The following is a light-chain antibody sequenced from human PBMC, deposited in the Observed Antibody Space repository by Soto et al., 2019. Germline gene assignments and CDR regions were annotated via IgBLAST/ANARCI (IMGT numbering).Light chain of an antibody. CDR1: SSNIGGNS. V-gene: IGLV1-51*01. Sequence: QSVLTQPPSVSAAPGQKVTISCSGSSSNIGGNSVSWYQQLPGTAPKRLIYDDNKRPSGILDRFSGSKSGTSATLGITGFQTGDEADYYCGSWDSRLSDYVLGTGTKV. J-gene: IGLJ1*01. CDR2: DDN. CDR3: GSWDSRLSDYV.